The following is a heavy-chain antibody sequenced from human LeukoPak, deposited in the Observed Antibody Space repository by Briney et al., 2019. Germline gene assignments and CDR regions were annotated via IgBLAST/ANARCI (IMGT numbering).Heavy chain of an antibody. CDR1: GFAFSTYW. CDR2: INPEGAST. V-gene: IGHV3-74*01. D-gene: IGHD6-19*01. Sequence: GGSLRLSCTASGFAFSTYWMFWVRQAPGKGLVWVSQINPEGASTTYGDPAKGRFTAPRDNAKNALHLQMNSLRVDDTAVYYCARGTAITAGIDFWGQGTLVTVSS. J-gene: IGHJ4*02. CDR3: ARGTAITAGIDF.